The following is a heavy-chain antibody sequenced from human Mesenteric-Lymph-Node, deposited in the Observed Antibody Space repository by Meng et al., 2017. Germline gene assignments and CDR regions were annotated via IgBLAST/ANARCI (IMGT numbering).Heavy chain of an antibody. CDR3: ARDTGNWYFDL. Sequence: EVQLVEYWGCFVQPGGSRRLSCAASGLNFSSYWMSWVRPAPGKGLEWVANIKQDGSEKYYVDSVKGRFTISRDNAKNSLYLQMNSLRAEDTAVYYCARDTGNWYFDLWGRGTLVTVSS. CDR1: GLNFSSYW. J-gene: IGHJ2*01. V-gene: IGHV3-7*01. CDR2: IKQDGSEK. D-gene: IGHD3-10*01.